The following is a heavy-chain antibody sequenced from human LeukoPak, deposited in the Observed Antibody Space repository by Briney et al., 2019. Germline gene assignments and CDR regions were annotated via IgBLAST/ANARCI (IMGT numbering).Heavy chain of an antibody. J-gene: IGHJ6*03. CDR3: VRDRGQLGGYYYYMDV. CDR2: MKQDGSKK. D-gene: IGHD1-1*01. V-gene: IGHV3-7*03. Sequence: GGSLRLSCAASGFIFSDYWMSWVRQTPGKGLEWVANMKQDGSKKYYVDSVKGRFIISRDNAKNSLYLQMNSVRGEDSALYYCVRDRGQLGGYYYYMDVWRKGTTVTVS. CDR1: GFIFSDYW.